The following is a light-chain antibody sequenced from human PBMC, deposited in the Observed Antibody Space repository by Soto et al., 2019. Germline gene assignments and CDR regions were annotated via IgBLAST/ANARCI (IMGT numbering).Light chain of an antibody. CDR1: QNVGSD. Sequence: EIVMTQFPATLSVSPGERITLSCRASQNVGSDLAWYQKKRGQAPKLLIFGASYRATGCPARFSGSGSGTEFSFPLSSLQSEDFAVYYCQQYNKWPSLGQGTKV. CDR3: QQYNKWPS. J-gene: IGKJ1*01. CDR2: GAS. V-gene: IGKV3-15*01.